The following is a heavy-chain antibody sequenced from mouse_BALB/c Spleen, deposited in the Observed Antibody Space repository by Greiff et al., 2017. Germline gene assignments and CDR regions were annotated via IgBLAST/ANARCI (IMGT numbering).Heavy chain of an antibody. V-gene: IGHV14-3*02. J-gene: IGHJ4*01. Sequence: EVQLQQSGAELVKPGASVKLSCTASGFNIKDTYMHWVKQRPEQGLEWIGRIDPANGNTKYDPKFQGKATITADTSSNTAYLQLSSLTSEDTAVYYCARSSYYGYVYAMDYWGQGTSVTVSS. CDR1: GFNIKDTY. CDR2: IDPANGNT. D-gene: IGHD1-2*01. CDR3: ARSSYYGYVYAMDY.